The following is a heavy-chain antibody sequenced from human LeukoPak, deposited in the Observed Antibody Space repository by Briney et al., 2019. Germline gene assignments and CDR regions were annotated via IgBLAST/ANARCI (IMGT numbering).Heavy chain of an antibody. CDR1: DGSLSGYY. Sequence: SSETLSLTCGVSDGSLSGYYWSWIRQPPEKGLEWIGEINRSGSTNYNPSLKSRVTISVDTSKNQFSLKLSSVTAADTAVYYCARDPGDYYGSGSSDAFDIWGQGTMVTVSS. CDR3: ARDPGDYYGSGSSDAFDI. CDR2: INRSGST. V-gene: IGHV4-34*01. D-gene: IGHD3-10*01. J-gene: IGHJ3*02.